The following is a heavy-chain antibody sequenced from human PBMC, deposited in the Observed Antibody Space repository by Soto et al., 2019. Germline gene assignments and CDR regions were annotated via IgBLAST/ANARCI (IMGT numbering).Heavy chain of an antibody. Sequence: QVQLVQSGAEVKKPGSSVKVSCTASGGTFNTYIITWVRQAPGQGLEWMGGIIPSFGTANYAPKFRGRVTITADDSTTTVYMEVSSLRSEDTAVYFCATVETPGGGPPASPTPQAFVVWGQGTEVTLSS. D-gene: IGHD2-21*02. CDR1: GGTFNTYI. CDR3: ATVETPGGGPPASPTPQAFVV. J-gene: IGHJ3*01. CDR2: IIPSFGTA. V-gene: IGHV1-69*01.